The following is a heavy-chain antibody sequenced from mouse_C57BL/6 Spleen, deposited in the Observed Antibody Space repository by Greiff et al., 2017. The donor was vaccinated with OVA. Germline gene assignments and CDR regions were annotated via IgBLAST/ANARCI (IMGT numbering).Heavy chain of an antibody. CDR2: IYPGSGST. CDR3: ARGYYYGSSYFFAY. J-gene: IGHJ3*01. D-gene: IGHD1-1*01. Sequence: QVQLQQPGAELVKPGASVKMSCKASGYTFTSYWITWVKPRPGQGLEWIGDIYPGSGSTNYNEKFKSKATLTVDTSSSTAYMQLSSLTSEDSAVYYCARGYYYGSSYFFAYWGQETLVTVSA. CDR1: GYTFTSYW. V-gene: IGHV1-55*01.